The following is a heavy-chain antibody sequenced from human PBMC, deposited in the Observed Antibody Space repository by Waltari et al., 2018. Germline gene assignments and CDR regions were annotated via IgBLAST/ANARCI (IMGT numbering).Heavy chain of an antibody. J-gene: IGHJ4*02. Sequence: EVQLVESGGGLVQPGGSLRLSCAASGFTFSSYEMNWVRQAPGKGLGWVSYISCSGSTIYYADSVKGQFAISRDDAKNSLNLQMNGLGDDDTAVYYCARDFGDSPPGADWGQGTLVTVSS. CDR3: ARDFGDSPPGAD. D-gene: IGHD4-17*01. CDR2: ISCSGSTI. CDR1: GFTFSSYE. V-gene: IGHV3-48*03.